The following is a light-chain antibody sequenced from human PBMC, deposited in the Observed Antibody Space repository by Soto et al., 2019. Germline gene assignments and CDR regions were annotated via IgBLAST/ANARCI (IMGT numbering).Light chain of an antibody. CDR3: CSYAGSSTFV. CDR2: EVS. V-gene: IGLV2-23*02. J-gene: IGLJ1*01. Sequence: QSALTQPASVSGSPGQSITISCTGTSSDVGSYNLVSWYQHHPGNAPKLMIFEVSKRPSGVSNRFSGSKSGNTASLTISGLQAEDEADYYCCSYAGSSTFVFGTGTKLTVL. CDR1: SSDVGSYNL.